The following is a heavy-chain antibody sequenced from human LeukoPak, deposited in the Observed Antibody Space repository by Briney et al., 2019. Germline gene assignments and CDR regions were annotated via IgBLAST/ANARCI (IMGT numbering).Heavy chain of an antibody. V-gene: IGHV3-30*04. CDR1: GFTFSSYA. J-gene: IGHJ6*03. CDR3: ASAPIVVVVAATYYHMDV. CDR2: TSHDETTK. D-gene: IGHD2-15*01. Sequence: GGSLRLSCAASGFTFSSYAMHWVRQAPGKGLEWVAVTSHDETTKVYADSVKGRFTISRDNSKNTLYLQMNSLRADDTAVYYCASAPIVVVVAATYYHMDVWGKGTTVTVCS.